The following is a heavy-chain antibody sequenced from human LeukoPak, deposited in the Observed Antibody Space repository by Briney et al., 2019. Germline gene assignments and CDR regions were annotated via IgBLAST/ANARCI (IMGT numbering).Heavy chain of an antibody. J-gene: IGHJ4*02. D-gene: IGHD4-23*01. CDR1: GFTFSSYS. V-gene: IGHV3-21*01. CDR2: ISSSSSYI. Sequence: GGSLRLSCAASGFTFSSYSMNWVRQAPGKGLEWVSSISSSSSYIYYADSVKGRFTISRDNAKNSLYLQMNSLRAEDTAVYYCASLGTLRWPRTPPDYWGQGTLVTVSS. CDR3: ASLGTLRWPRTPPDY.